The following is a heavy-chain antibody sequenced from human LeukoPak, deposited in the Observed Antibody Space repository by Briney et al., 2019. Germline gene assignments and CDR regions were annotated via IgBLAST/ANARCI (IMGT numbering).Heavy chain of an antibody. D-gene: IGHD1-20*01. Sequence: SETLSLTCTVSGGSINSRNYFWGWIRQPPGKGLEWIGSIKYSGSTYYKPSLQSRVTISVDTSKSQFPLKLSSVTAADTAVYYCASVDYNWNYFHYWGQGTLVTVSS. V-gene: IGHV4-39*01. CDR3: ASVDYNWNYFHY. CDR2: IKYSGST. CDR1: GGSINSRNYF. J-gene: IGHJ4*02.